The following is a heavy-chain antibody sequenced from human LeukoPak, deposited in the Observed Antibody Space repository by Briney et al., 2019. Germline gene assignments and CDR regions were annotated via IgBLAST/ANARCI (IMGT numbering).Heavy chain of an antibody. V-gene: IGHV3-7*03. CDR2: IKQDGSEK. D-gene: IGHD3-22*01. J-gene: IGHJ4*02. CDR1: GFTFSSYW. CDR3: ARQTYDSSGYYDY. Sequence: PGGSLRLSCAASGFTFSSYWMSWVRQAPGKGLEWVANIKQDGSEKYYVDSVKGRFTISRDNSKNTLYLQMNSLRAEDTAVYYCARQTYDSSGYYDYWGQGTLVTVSS.